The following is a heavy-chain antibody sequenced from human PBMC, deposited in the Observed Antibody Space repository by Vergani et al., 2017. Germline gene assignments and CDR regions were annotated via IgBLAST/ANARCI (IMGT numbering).Heavy chain of an antibody. CDR3: ASKRGACRAAYCHSYDF. D-gene: IGHD2-15*01. CDR1: GDSVISTDYH. CDR2: MGYSGST. V-gene: IGHV4-39*01. J-gene: IGHJ4*02. Sequence: QVQLQESGPGLVKPSETLSLTCTVSGDSVISTDYHWAWIRQPPGKGLEGIGSMGYSGSTSYNPSLEGRISISFETPKNQFSLRLTSVTAADTAVYYCASKRGACRAAYCHSYDFWGPGTLVGVSS.